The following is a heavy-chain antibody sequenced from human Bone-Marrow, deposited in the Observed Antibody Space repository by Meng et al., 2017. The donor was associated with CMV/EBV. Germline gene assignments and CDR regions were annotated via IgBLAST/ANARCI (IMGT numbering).Heavy chain of an antibody. Sequence: GASLKISCEASGFTFSSCSMHWVRQAPGEGLEWVAVISSGGGGKYYADSVTGRFTIARDNSKNTLYLQMNSLRAEDMSVYYCAREDCSGGSCNQLLDYWGQGTLVTVSS. CDR3: AREDCSGGSCNQLLDY. CDR1: GFTFSSCS. D-gene: IGHD2-15*01. V-gene: IGHV3-30*04. J-gene: IGHJ4*02. CDR2: ISSGGGGK.